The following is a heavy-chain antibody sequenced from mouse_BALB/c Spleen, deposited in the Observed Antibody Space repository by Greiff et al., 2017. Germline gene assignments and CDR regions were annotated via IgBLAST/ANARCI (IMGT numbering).Heavy chain of an antibody. CDR3: ARERGYYYGSRGDWYFDV. J-gene: IGHJ1*01. Sequence: EVMLVESGPGLVKPSQSLSLTCTVTGYSITSDYAWNWIRQFPGNKLEWMGYISYSGSTSYNPSLKSRISITRDTSKNQFFLQLNSVTTEDTATYYCARERGYYYGSRGDWYFDVWGAGTTVTVSS. CDR2: ISYSGST. V-gene: IGHV3-2*02. CDR1: GYSITSDYA. D-gene: IGHD1-1*01.